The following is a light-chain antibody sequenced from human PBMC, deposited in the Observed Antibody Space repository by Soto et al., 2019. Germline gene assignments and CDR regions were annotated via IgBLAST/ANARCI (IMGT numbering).Light chain of an antibody. V-gene: IGKV3-11*01. CDR3: QQRSNWPPGT. CDR1: QSVSSY. Sequence: EIVLTQSPATLSLSPGERATLACRASQSVSSYLAWYQQKPGQAPRPLIHDASLRATGIPARFSGSGSGTDCTLTISSLEPEDFAVYYCQQRSNWPPGTVGQGTKVEIK. CDR2: DAS. J-gene: IGKJ1*01.